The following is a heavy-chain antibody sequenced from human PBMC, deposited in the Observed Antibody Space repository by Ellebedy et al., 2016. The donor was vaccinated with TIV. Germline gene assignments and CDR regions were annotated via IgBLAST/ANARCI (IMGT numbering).Heavy chain of an antibody. CDR1: GYTFTKYY. D-gene: IGHD6-13*01. J-gene: IGHJ4*02. V-gene: IGHV1-46*01. CDR2: INPSGGST. CDR3: TCLQLGIADYFDY. Sequence: ASVKVSCKASGYTFTKYYMHWVRQAPGQGFEWMGMINPSGGSTSYAQKFQGRVTMTRDTSTSTVYMELGSLRSEDTAVYYCTCLQLGIADYFDYWGQGALVTVSS.